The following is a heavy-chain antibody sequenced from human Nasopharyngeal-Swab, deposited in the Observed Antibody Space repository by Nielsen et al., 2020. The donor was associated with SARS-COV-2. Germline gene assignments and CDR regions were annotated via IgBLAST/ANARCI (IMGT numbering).Heavy chain of an antibody. CDR3: ARASRGWS. CDR1: GFTFATYE. Sequence: GGSLRPSCAASGFTFATYEMNWVRQAPGKGLEWVSYISTSGATIHYADSVRGRFTISRDNAKKSLYLQMNSLRAEDTAVYYCARASRGWSWGQGTLVTVSS. V-gene: IGHV3-48*03. J-gene: IGHJ5*02. CDR2: ISTSGATI. D-gene: IGHD6-19*01.